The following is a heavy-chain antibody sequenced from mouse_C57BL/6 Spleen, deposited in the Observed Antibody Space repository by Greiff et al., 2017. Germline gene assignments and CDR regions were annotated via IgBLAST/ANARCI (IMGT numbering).Heavy chain of an antibody. CDR1: GFNIKDDY. V-gene: IGHV14-4*01. CDR2: LDPENGDT. Sequence: VHVKQSGAELVRPGASVKLSCTASGFNIKDDYMHWVKQRPEQGLEWIGWLDPENGDTEYASKFQGTATITADTSSNTAYLQLSSLTSEYTAVYYCTTRGAMDYWGQGTSVTVSS. CDR3: TTRGAMDY. J-gene: IGHJ4*01.